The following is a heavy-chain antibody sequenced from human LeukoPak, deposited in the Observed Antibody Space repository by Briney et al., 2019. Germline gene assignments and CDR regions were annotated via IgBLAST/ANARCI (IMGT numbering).Heavy chain of an antibody. Sequence: GGSLRLSCAASGFTFSSYAMSWVRQAPGKGLEWVSAISGSGGSTYYADSVKGRFTISRDNSKNTLYLQMNSLRAEDTAVYYCAKELAPNEMVRGVIISPMGAFDIWGQGTIVTVSS. D-gene: IGHD3-10*01. CDR3: AKELAPNEMVRGVIISPMGAFDI. CDR2: ISGSGGST. CDR1: GFTFSSYA. J-gene: IGHJ3*02. V-gene: IGHV3-23*01.